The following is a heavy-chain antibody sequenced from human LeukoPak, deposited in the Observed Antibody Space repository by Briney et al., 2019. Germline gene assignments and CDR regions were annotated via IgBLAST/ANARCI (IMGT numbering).Heavy chain of an antibody. Sequence: ASVKVSCKASGYTFTGYYMHWVRQAPGQGLEWMGWINPNSGGTNYAQKFQGRVTMTRDTSISTAYMELSRLRSDDTAVYYCARAGYGSGSYYRDYYYMDVWGKGTTVTISS. V-gene: IGHV1-2*02. CDR3: ARAGYGSGSYYRDYYYMDV. CDR1: GYTFTGYY. D-gene: IGHD3-10*01. J-gene: IGHJ6*03. CDR2: INPNSGGT.